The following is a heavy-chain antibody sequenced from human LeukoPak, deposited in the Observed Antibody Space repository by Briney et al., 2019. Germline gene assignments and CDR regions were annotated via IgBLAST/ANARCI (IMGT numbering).Heavy chain of an antibody. Sequence: GSLRLSCAASGFTFSSYGMYWVRQAPGKGLEWVAFIRYDGSNKYYADSVKGRFTISRDNSKNTLYLQMKSLRAEDTAVYYCAKGGGYEARYYYYYLDVWGKGTTVTISS. CDR2: IRYDGSNK. J-gene: IGHJ6*03. CDR3: AKGGGYEARYYYYYLDV. D-gene: IGHD5-12*01. CDR1: GFTFSSYG. V-gene: IGHV3-30*02.